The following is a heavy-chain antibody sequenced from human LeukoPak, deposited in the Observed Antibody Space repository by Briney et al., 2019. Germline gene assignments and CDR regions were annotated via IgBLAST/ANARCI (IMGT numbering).Heavy chain of an antibody. CDR3: ARDLGSGWIIVDY. V-gene: IGHV1-2*02. D-gene: IGHD6-19*01. J-gene: IGHJ4*02. Sequence: ASVKVSCKASRYTFTGYYIHWVRQAPGQGLEWMGWINPNSGDTNSAQKFQGRVTLTRDTSITTAYLEMSSLRSDDTAVYYCARDLGSGWIIVDYWGQGTLVTVSS. CDR2: INPNSGDT. CDR1: RYTFTGYY.